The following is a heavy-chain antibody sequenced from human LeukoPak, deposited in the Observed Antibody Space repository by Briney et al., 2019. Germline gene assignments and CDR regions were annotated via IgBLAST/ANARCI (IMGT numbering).Heavy chain of an antibody. CDR3: ARDGGYSSHDY. V-gene: IGHV4-59*12. Sequence: SDTLSLTCTVSGVSISSNYWSWLRQPPGKGLEWIGYISYSGSNNYNPSLKSRVTMSVDTSKSQFSLKLSSVTAADTAVYYCARDGGYSSHDYWGQGTLVTVSS. D-gene: IGHD6-19*01. CDR2: ISYSGSN. CDR1: GVSISSNY. J-gene: IGHJ4*02.